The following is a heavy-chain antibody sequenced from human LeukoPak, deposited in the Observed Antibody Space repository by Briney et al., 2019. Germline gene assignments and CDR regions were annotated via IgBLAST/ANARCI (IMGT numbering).Heavy chain of an antibody. J-gene: IGHJ5*02. Sequence: GRSLRLSCAASGCTFDDYAMHWVRQAPGKGLEWVSGISSNSGSIDYADSVKGRFTISRDNAKNSLYLQMNSLRAEDTALYYCTKGAHYYDSSGYWSWGQGTLVTVSS. CDR2: ISSNSGSI. CDR1: GCTFDDYA. CDR3: TKGAHYYDSSGYWS. D-gene: IGHD3-22*01. V-gene: IGHV3-9*01.